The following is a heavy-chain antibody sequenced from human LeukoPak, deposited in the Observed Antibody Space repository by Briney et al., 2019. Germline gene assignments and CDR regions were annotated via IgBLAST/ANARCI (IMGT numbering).Heavy chain of an antibody. CDR2: IYYSGST. V-gene: IGHV4-39*07. CDR3: ARFRQERAPYDAFDI. D-gene: IGHD1-26*01. J-gene: IGHJ3*02. CDR1: GGSISSSSYY. Sequence: PSETLSLTCTVSGGSISSSSYYWGWIRQPPGKGLEWIGSIYYSGSTNYNPSLKSRVTISVDTSKNQFSLNLSSVTAADTAVYYCARFRQERAPYDAFDIWGQGTMVTVSS.